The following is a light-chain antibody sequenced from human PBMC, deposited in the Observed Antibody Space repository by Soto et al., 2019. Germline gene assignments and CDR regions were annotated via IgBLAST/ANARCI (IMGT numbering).Light chain of an antibody. CDR1: QGISNS. V-gene: IGKV1-27*01. Sequence: DIQMTQSPSSLSAFVGGRVTITCRASQGISNSLAWYQQKPGKGPKLLIYAASTLQSGVPSRFSGSGSGTDFTLTISSLQPEDVATYYGQKYNSAPLTFGPGTKVDIK. J-gene: IGKJ3*01. CDR3: QKYNSAPLT. CDR2: AAS.